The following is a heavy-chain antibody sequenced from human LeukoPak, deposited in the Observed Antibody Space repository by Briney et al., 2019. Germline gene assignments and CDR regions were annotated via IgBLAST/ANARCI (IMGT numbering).Heavy chain of an antibody. CDR2: INAGNGNT. J-gene: IGHJ4*02. Sequence: ASVKVSCKASGYTFTNYAVNWVRQAPGRRLEWMGWINAGNGNTKYSQKFQGRVTITADESTSTAYMELSSLRSEDTAVYYCARGGVVFDYWGQGTLVTVSS. D-gene: IGHD3-3*01. CDR1: GYTFTNYA. CDR3: ARGGVVFDY. V-gene: IGHV1-3*01.